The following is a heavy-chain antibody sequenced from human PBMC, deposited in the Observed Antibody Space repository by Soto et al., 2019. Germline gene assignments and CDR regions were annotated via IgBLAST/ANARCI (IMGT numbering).Heavy chain of an antibody. Sequence: SETLSLTCAVYGGSFSGYYWSWIRQPPGKGLEWIGEINHSGSTNYNPSLKSRVTISVDTSKNQFSLKLSSVTAADTAVYYCARGPDYDYIWGSYSPLEYFQHWGQGTLVTVSS. CDR3: ARGPDYDYIWGSYSPLEYFQH. V-gene: IGHV4-34*01. CDR2: INHSGST. D-gene: IGHD3-16*01. CDR1: GGSFSGYY. J-gene: IGHJ1*01.